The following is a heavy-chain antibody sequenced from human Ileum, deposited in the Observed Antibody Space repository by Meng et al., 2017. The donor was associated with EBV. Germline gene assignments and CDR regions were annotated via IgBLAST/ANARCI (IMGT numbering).Heavy chain of an antibody. Sequence: QTTLKESDPRGVKPPKTLTLTCTFSGFSLSTSGVGLGWIRQPSGKALEWLAMIYGQGDKHYSPSLTSRLTITKDTSKNQVVLTMTNMDSVDTATYYCALRPRQLLRGWFDSWGQGALVTVSS. CDR1: GFSLSTSGVG. CDR2: IYGQGDK. V-gene: IGHV2-5*01. J-gene: IGHJ5*01. D-gene: IGHD6-13*01. CDR3: ALRPRQLLRGWFDS.